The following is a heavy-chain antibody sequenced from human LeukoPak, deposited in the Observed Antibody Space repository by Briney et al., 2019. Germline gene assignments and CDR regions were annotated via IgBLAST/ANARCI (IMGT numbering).Heavy chain of an antibody. Sequence: PGGSLRLSCAASGFTFSSYAMSWVRQAPGKGLEWVSAISGSGGSTYYADSVKGRFTISRDNSKNTLYLQMNNLRAEDTAVYYCAKTGGYEYNFDYWGQGTLVTVSS. CDR2: ISGSGGST. D-gene: IGHD6-25*01. CDR3: AKTGGYEYNFDY. V-gene: IGHV3-23*01. J-gene: IGHJ4*02. CDR1: GFTFSSYA.